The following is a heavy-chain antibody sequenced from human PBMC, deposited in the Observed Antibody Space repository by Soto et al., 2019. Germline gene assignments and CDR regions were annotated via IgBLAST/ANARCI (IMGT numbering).Heavy chain of an antibody. CDR2: IIPIFGTA. CDR1: GGTFSSYA. J-gene: IGHJ5*02. Sequence: GASVKVSCKASGGTFSSYAISWVRQAPGQGLEWMGGIIPIFGTANYAQKFQGRVTITADESTSTAYMELSSLTSDDAAVYYCARDWRGAEGFDPWGQGTLVTVSS. D-gene: IGHD3-3*01. V-gene: IGHV1-69*13. CDR3: ARDWRGAEGFDP.